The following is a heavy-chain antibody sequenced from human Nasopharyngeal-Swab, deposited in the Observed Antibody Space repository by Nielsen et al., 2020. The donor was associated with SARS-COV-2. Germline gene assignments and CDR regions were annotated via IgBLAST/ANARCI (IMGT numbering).Heavy chain of an antibody. J-gene: IGHJ3*02. CDR1: GFTFSSYE. V-gene: IGHV3-48*03. CDR3: AREGNDRLADAFDI. D-gene: IGHD1-1*01. CDR2: ISSSGSTI. Sequence: GGSLRLSCAASGFTFSSYEMNWVRQAPGKGLEWVSYISSSGSTIYYADSVKGRFTISRDNAKNSLYLQMNSLRAEDTAVYYCAREGNDRLADAFDIWGQGTMVTVSS.